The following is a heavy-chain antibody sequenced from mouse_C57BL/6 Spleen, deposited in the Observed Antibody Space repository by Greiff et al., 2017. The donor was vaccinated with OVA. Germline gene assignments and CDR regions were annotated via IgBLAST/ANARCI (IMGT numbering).Heavy chain of an antibody. D-gene: IGHD1-1*01. Sequence: EVQGVESGGGLVQPKGSLKLSCAASGFSFNTYAMNWVRQAPGKGLEWVARIRSKSNNYATYYADSVKDRFTISRDDSESMLYLQMNNLKTEDTAMYYCVTVGPSYYAMDYWGQGTSVTVSS. J-gene: IGHJ4*01. CDR2: IRSKSNNYAT. CDR1: GFSFNTYA. V-gene: IGHV10-1*01. CDR3: VTVGPSYYAMDY.